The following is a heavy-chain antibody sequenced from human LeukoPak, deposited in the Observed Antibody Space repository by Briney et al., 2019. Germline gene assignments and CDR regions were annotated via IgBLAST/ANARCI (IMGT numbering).Heavy chain of an antibody. CDR2: IIPIFGTA. V-gene: IGHV1-69*01. J-gene: IGHJ3*02. CDR1: GGTFSSYA. Sequence: GASVKVSCKASGGTFSSYAISWVRQAHGQGLEWMGGIIPIFGTANYAQKFQGRVTITADESTSTAYMELSSLRSEDTAVYYCARNSYSGSYYYAFDIWGQGTMVTVSS. CDR3: ARNSYSGSYYYAFDI. D-gene: IGHD1-26*01.